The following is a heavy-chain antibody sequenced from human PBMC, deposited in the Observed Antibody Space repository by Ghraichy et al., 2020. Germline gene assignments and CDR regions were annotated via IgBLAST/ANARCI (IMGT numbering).Heavy chain of an antibody. D-gene: IGHD3-9*01. V-gene: IGHV4-61*01. CDR2: IYYSGST. CDR1: GGSVSSGSYY. Sequence: SQTLSLTCTVSGGSVSSGSYYWSWIRQPPGKGLEWIGYIYYSGSTNYNPSLKSRVTISVDTSKNQFSLKLSSVTAADTAVYYCARGILYDILTGYYNGIDYWGQGTLVTVSS. CDR3: ARGILYDILTGYYNGIDY. J-gene: IGHJ4*02.